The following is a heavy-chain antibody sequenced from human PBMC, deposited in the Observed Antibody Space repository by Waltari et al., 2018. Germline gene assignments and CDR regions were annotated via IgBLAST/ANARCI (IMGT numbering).Heavy chain of an antibody. V-gene: IGHV3-7*01. CDR2: IKQDGSEK. CDR3: AREYSSGWYPDY. D-gene: IGHD6-19*01. CDR1: GFTFSSFW. Sequence: EVQLVESGGGLVQPGGSLRLSCSASGFTFSSFWMSWVRQAPGKGLEWVANIKQDGSEKYYVDSVKGRFTISRDNAKNSLYLQMNSLRAEDTAVYYCAREYSSGWYPDYWGQGTLVTVSS. J-gene: IGHJ4*02.